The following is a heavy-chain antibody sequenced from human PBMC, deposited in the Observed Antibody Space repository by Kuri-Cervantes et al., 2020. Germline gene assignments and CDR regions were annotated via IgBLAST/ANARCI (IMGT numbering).Heavy chain of an antibody. Sequence: SETLSLTCTVSGGSISSYYWSWIRQPPGKGLEWIGYIYYSGSTNYNPSLKSRVTISVDTSKNQFSLKLSSVTAADTAVYYCAKLVPCGGDCDFWGQGTLVTVSS. J-gene: IGHJ4*02. CDR1: GGSISSYY. CDR2: IYYSGST. V-gene: IGHV4-59*13. D-gene: IGHD2-21*02. CDR3: AKLVPCGGDCDF.